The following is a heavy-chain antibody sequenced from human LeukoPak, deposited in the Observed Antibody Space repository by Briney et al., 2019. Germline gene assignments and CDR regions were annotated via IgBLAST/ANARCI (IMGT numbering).Heavy chain of an antibody. CDR2: INSDGSST. Sequence: GGSLRLSCAVSGFTFSSYWMHWVRQAPGKGLVWVSRINSDGSSTIYADSVQGRFTISRDNAKNTLYLQMNSLRAEDTAVYFYTRGTGSYYSLGYWGQGTLVTVSS. J-gene: IGHJ4*02. D-gene: IGHD3-10*01. V-gene: IGHV3-74*01. CDR3: TRGTGSYYSLGY. CDR1: GFTFSSYW.